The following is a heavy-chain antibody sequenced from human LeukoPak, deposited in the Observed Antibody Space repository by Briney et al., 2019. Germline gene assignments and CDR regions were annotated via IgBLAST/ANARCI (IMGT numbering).Heavy chain of an antibody. D-gene: IGHD3-22*01. J-gene: IGHJ4*02. CDR1: GGSISSYY. V-gene: IGHV4-59*01. CDR2: IYYSGST. CDR3: AREVSDYDSSGYLDY. Sequence: SETLSLTCTVSGGSISSYYWSWIRQPPGKGLECIGYIYYSGSTNYNPSLKSRVTISVDTSKNQFSLKLSSVTAADTAVYYCAREVSDYDSSGYLDYWGQGTLVTVSS.